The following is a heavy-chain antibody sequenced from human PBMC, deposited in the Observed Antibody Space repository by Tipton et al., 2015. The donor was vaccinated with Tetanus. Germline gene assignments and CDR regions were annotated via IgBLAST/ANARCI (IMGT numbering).Heavy chain of an antibody. D-gene: IGHD3-16*01. V-gene: IGHV3-33*03. CDR2: MSYHGTKE. Sequence: SLRLSCAAFGFTFNNYGMHWVRQPPGKGLEWLAVMSYHGTKEFYADSVKGRFTISRDNAKNSLFLQMNNLRVEDTAVYYCLSWGASGNHWSQGTLVTVSS. J-gene: IGHJ5*02. CDR1: GFTFNNYG. CDR3: LSWGASGNH.